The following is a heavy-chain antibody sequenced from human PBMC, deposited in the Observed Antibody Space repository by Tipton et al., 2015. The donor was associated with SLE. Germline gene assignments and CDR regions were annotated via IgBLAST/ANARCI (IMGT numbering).Heavy chain of an antibody. CDR1: GFTFSSYA. CDR2: ISGSGGST. CDR3: AKDLGLNYGDHGDWFDP. Sequence: SLRLSCAASGFTFSSYAMSWVRQAPGKGLEWVSAISGSGGSTYYADSVKGRFTISRDNSKNTLYLQMNSLRAEDTAMYYCAKDLGLNYGDHGDWFDPWGPGTLVTVSS. V-gene: IGHV3-23*01. J-gene: IGHJ5*02. D-gene: IGHD4-17*01.